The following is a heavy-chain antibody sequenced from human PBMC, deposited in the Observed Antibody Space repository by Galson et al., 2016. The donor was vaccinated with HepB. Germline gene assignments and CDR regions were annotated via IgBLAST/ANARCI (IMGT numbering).Heavy chain of an antibody. CDR3: ARDSIDYNWFDP. Sequence: TLSLTCTVSGGSISSGGYSWSWIRQHPGKGLEWIGYINYSGTTYYKPSLKSRVTISGDTSKNQFSLKLTSVTAADTAVYYCARDSIDYNWFDPWGQGTLVTVSS. V-gene: IGHV4-31*03. CDR1: GGSISSGGYS. J-gene: IGHJ5*02. CDR2: INYSGTT. D-gene: IGHD3-3*01.